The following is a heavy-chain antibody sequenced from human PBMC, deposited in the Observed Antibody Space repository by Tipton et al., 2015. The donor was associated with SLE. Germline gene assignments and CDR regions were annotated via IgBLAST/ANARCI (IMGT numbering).Heavy chain of an antibody. D-gene: IGHD5/OR15-5a*01. J-gene: IGHJ3*02. CDR1: GGSFGNYY. CDR2: IYHSGST. V-gene: IGHV4-34*01. CDR3: AGVSRDAFEI. Sequence: TLSLTCAVYGGSFGNYYWSWIRQPPGGGLEWVGEIYHSGSTTYNPSLKRRVSISVDKSKNQFSLKLSSVTAADTAVYYCAGVSRDAFEIWGQGTMVTVSS.